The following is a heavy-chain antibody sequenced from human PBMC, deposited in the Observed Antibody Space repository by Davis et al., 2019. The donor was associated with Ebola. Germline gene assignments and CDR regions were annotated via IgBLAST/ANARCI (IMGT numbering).Heavy chain of an antibody. CDR1: GYTFTSNF. CDR2: INPSGGST. J-gene: IGHJ6*02. V-gene: IGHV1-46*01. Sequence: ASVKVSCKASGYTFTSNFIHWVRQAPGQGLEWMGIINPSGGSTSYAQKFQGRVTMTRDTSTSTVYMELSSLRSEDTAVYYCARDSLVGDILTGYSQHQRSCGMDVWGQGTTVTVSS. D-gene: IGHD3-9*01. CDR3: ARDSLVGDILTGYSQHQRSCGMDV.